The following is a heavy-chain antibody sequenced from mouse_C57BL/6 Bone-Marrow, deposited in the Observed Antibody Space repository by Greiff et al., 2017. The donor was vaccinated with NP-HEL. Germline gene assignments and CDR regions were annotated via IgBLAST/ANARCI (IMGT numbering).Heavy chain of an antibody. Sequence: QVQLQQSGPELVKPGASVKISCKASGYAFSSSWMNWVKQRPGKGLEWIGRIYPGDGDTNYNGKFKGKATLTADKSSSTAYMQLSSLTSEDSAVYFCARGAYYYGSSPFDYWGQGTTLTVSS. D-gene: IGHD1-1*01. J-gene: IGHJ2*01. CDR2: IYPGDGDT. V-gene: IGHV1-82*01. CDR3: ARGAYYYGSSPFDY. CDR1: GYAFSSSW.